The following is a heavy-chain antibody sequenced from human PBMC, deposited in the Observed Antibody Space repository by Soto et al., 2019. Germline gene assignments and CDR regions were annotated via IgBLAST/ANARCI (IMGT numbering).Heavy chain of an antibody. CDR3: ARDPLSDSSSSEYYYYGMDV. Sequence: ASVKVSCKSSGGTFSSYAISWVRQAPGQGLEWMGGIIPIFGTANYAQKFQGRVTITADESTSTAYMELSSLRSEDTAVYYCARDPLSDSSSSEYYYYGMDVWGQGTTVTV. J-gene: IGHJ6*02. CDR1: GGTFSSYA. CDR2: IIPIFGTA. D-gene: IGHD6-6*01. V-gene: IGHV1-69*13.